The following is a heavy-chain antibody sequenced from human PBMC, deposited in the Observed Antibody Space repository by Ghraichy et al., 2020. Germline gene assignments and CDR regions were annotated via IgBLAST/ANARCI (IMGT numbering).Heavy chain of an antibody. Sequence: ASVKVSCKASGYTFTDYFIHWVRQAPGQGLEWMGWIDPKSGDTKYVQHFEGRVTMTRDTSTTTVHVELRGLRSEDTAVYYCAQVFGDWTPSLAYGMDVWGQGTTVTVSS. V-gene: IGHV1-2*02. CDR3: AQVFGDWTPSLAYGMDV. D-gene: IGHD2-21*02. CDR1: GYTFTDYF. J-gene: IGHJ6*02. CDR2: IDPKSGDT.